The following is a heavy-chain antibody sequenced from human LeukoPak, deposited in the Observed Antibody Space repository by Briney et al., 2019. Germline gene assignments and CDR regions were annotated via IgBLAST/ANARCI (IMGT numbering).Heavy chain of an antibody. CDR2: IYSGGST. J-gene: IGHJ4*02. CDR1: GFTFHNFA. V-gene: IGHV3-53*01. Sequence: GGSLRLSCVASGFTFHNFAMHWVRQAPGKGLEWVSVIYSGGSTYYADSVKGRFTISRDNSKNTLYLQMNSLRAEDTAVYYCARGGTDYWGQGTLVTVSS. CDR3: ARGGTDY.